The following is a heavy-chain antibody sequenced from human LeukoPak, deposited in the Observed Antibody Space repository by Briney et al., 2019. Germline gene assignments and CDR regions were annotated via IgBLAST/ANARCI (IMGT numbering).Heavy chain of an antibody. CDR2: ISSNGGST. J-gene: IGHJ4*02. CDR1: GFTFSSYA. V-gene: IGHV3-64*01. CDR3: ARDDSSGLRAYYFEY. Sequence: GGSLRLSCAASGFTFSSYAMHWVRQAPGKGLEYVSAISSNGGSTYYANSVKGRFTISRDNSKNTLYLQMGSLRAEDMAVYYCARDDSSGLRAYYFEYWGQGTLVTVPS. D-gene: IGHD3-22*01.